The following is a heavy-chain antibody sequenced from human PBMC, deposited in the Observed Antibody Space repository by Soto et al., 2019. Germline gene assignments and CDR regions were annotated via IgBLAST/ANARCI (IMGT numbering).Heavy chain of an antibody. CDR2: ISAYNGNT. Sequence: ASVKVSCKASGYTFTSYGISWVRQAPGQGLEWMGWISAYNGNTNYAQKLQDRVTMTTDTSTSTAYMELRSLRSDDTAVYYCARDGATVTTTGAFDYWGQGTLVTVSS. J-gene: IGHJ4*02. CDR1: GYTFTSYG. V-gene: IGHV1-18*01. CDR3: ARDGATVTTTGAFDY. D-gene: IGHD4-17*01.